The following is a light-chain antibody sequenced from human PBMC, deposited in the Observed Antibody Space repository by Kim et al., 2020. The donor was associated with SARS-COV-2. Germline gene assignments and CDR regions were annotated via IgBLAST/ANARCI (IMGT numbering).Light chain of an antibody. J-gene: IGKJ4*01. CDR3: MEGILWPLT. CDR2: RVS. V-gene: IGKV2-30*02. Sequence: QPASMSCRSSQSLVHSDGYTYLNCFQQRPGQSPRRLTCRVSKRDSGVPDRFCGSGSGTDFTLKIRRVEAEDVGLYYCMEGILWPLTFGGGTKVDIK. CDR1: QSLVHSDGYTY.